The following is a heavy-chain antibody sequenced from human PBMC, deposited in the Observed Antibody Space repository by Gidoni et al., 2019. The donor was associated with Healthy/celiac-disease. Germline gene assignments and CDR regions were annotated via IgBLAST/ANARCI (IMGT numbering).Heavy chain of an antibody. Sequence: QVQLVQSGAEVKKPGSSVKVSCKASGGTFSSYAISWVRQAPGQGLGWMGGIIPIFGTANYAQKFQGRVTITADESTSTAYMELSSLRSEDTAVYYCATRSIVGATTWRLYGMDVWGQGTTVTVSS. CDR1: GGTFSSYA. CDR3: ATRSIVGATTWRLYGMDV. CDR2: IIPIFGTA. J-gene: IGHJ6*02. V-gene: IGHV1-69*01. D-gene: IGHD1-26*01.